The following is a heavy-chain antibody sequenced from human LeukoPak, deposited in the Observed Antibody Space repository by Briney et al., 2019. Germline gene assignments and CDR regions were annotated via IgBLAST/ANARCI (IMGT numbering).Heavy chain of an antibody. CDR3: TRDPGTVAIDH. CDR1: GFTFDDYA. V-gene: IGHV3-20*04. CDR2: IGKNGGNP. D-gene: IGHD6-19*01. Sequence: PGGSLRLSCAASGFTFDDYAMSWVRQAPGKGLEWVSGIGKNGGNPGYADSVKGRFTISRGNAKNSLYLQMNSLRAEDTALFFCTRDPGTVAIDHWGQGTLVTVSS. J-gene: IGHJ4*02.